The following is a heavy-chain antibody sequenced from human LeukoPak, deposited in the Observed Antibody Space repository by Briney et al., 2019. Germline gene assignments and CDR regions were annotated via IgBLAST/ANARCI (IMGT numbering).Heavy chain of an antibody. J-gene: IGHJ4*02. Sequence: SVKVSCKASGGTFSSYAISWVRQAPGQGLEWMGGIIPIFGTANYAQKFQGRVTITADESTSTAYMELSRLRSEDTAVYYCARGLDFYGDYVLVPFDYWGQGTLVTVSS. CDR2: IIPIFGTA. CDR1: GGTFSSYA. D-gene: IGHD4-17*01. CDR3: ARGLDFYGDYVLVPFDY. V-gene: IGHV1-69*13.